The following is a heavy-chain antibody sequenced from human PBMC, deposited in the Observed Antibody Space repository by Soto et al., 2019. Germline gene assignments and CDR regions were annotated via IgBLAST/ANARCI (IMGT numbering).Heavy chain of an antibody. CDR3: ARDRRTDSGYPRPFDY. J-gene: IGHJ4*02. Sequence: ASVKVSCKASGYTFTSYGISWVRQAPGQGLEWMGWISAYNGNTNYAQRLQGRVTMTTDTSTSTAYMELRSLRSDDTAVYYCARDRRTDSGYPRPFDYWGQGTLVTVSS. V-gene: IGHV1-18*01. CDR2: ISAYNGNT. D-gene: IGHD5-12*01. CDR1: GYTFTSYG.